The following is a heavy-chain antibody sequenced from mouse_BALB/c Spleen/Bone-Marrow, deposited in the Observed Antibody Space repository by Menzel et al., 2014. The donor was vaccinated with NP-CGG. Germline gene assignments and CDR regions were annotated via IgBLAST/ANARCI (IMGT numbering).Heavy chain of an antibody. D-gene: IGHD2-14*01. J-gene: IGHJ4*01. V-gene: IGHV5-17*02. CDR2: ISSGSSTI. CDR3: ARYYRYDYAMDY. CDR1: GFTFSSFG. Sequence: EVQGVESGGGLVQPGGSRKLSCAASGFTFSSFGMHWVRQAPEKGLEWVAYISSGSSTIYYADTVKGRFIISRDNPKNTLFLQMTSLRSEDTAMYYCARYYRYDYAMDYWGQGTSVTVSS.